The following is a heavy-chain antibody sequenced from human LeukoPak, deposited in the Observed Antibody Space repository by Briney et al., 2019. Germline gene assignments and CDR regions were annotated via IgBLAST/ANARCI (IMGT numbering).Heavy chain of an antibody. J-gene: IGHJ4*02. V-gene: IGHV3-23*01. CDR2: ISGSGGTT. D-gene: IGHD3-22*01. Sequence: GGSLRLSCAASGFTFRSYAMSWVRQAPGRGLEWVSAISGSGGTTNYADSVKGRFTISRDNSKNTLYLQMNSLRAEDTAIYYCAEVQYVVVVIRGPFDYWGQGTLVTVSS. CDR1: GFTFRSYA. CDR3: AEVQYVVVVIRGPFDY.